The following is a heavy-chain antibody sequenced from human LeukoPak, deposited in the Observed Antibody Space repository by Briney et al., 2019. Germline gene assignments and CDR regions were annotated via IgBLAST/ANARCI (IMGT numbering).Heavy chain of an antibody. J-gene: IGHJ4*02. Sequence: GGSLRLSCVASGFPFSSYWMTWVRQAPGKGLEWMANIKQDGSKKSYVDSVKGRFTISRDNSRSTLYLQMNSLRPEDTAIYYCAREGYYGSGSSPSLYFDYWGQGTLVTVSS. CDR3: AREGYYGSGSSPSLYFDY. CDR2: IKQDGSKK. V-gene: IGHV3-7*01. D-gene: IGHD3-10*01. CDR1: GFPFSSYW.